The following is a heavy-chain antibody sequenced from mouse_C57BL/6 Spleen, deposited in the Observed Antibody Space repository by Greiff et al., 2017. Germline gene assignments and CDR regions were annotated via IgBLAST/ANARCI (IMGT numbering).Heavy chain of an antibody. J-gene: IGHJ3*01. CDR2: IRNKANGYTT. CDR3: ARFAYYGSSYGWFAY. CDR1: GFTFPDYY. V-gene: IGHV7-3*01. Sequence: EVMLVESGGGLVQPGGSLSLSCAASGFTFPDYYMSWVRQPPGKALEWLGFIRNKANGYTTEYSASVKGRFTISRDNSQSILYLQMNALRAEDSATYYGARFAYYGSSYGWFAYWGQGTLVTVSA. D-gene: IGHD1-1*01.